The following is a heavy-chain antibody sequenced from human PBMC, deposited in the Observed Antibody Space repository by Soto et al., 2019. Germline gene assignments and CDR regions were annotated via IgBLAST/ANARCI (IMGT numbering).Heavy chain of an antibody. CDR1: GGTFSSYA. CDR2: IIPIFGTA. CDR3: ARAIPTPTSIAAPGSRRASFYYYGMDV. D-gene: IGHD6-6*01. J-gene: IGHJ6*02. V-gene: IGHV1-69*13. Sequence: SVKVSCKASGGTFSSYAISWVRQAPGQGLEWMGGIIPIFGTANYAQKFQGRVTITADESTSTAYMELSSLRSEDTAVYYCARAIPTPTSIAAPGSRRASFYYYGMDVWGQGTTVTVSS.